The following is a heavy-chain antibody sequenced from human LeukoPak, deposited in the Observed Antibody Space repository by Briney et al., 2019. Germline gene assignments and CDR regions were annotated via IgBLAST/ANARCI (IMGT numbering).Heavy chain of an antibody. CDR2: FIPIFGTA. CDR1: GGTFSSYA. D-gene: IGHD3-10*01. J-gene: IGHJ6*03. CDR3: ASGRRITMVRGVMGYMDV. V-gene: IGHV1-69*05. Sequence: SVKVSCKASGGTFSSYAISWVRQAPGQGLEWMGGFIPIFGTANYAQKFQGRVTITTDESTSTAYMELSSLRSEDTAVYYCASGRRITMVRGVMGYMDVWGKGTTVTVSS.